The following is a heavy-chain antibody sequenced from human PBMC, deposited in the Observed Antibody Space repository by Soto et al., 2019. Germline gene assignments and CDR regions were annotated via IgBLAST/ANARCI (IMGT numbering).Heavy chain of an antibody. CDR1: GDSINSDNYY. D-gene: IGHD3-9*01. J-gene: IGHJ4*02. CDR3: ARLEGLATISYYFDY. V-gene: IGHV4-39*01. Sequence: QLQLQESGPGLVKPSETLSLTCSVSGDSINSDNYYWGWIRQPPGKGLEWIGSIYYRGNTYYNPSLQTRATISLDKSKRQFSLKLNSVTAADSAVYFCARLEGLATISYYFDYWGQGTLVTVSS. CDR2: IYYRGNT.